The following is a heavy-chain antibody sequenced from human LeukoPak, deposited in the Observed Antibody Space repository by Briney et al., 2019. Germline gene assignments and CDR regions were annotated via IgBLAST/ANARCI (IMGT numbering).Heavy chain of an antibody. D-gene: IGHD5-18*01. CDR3: ARPGVGSGRYGAFDI. J-gene: IGHJ3*02. Sequence: SETLSLTCTVSGDITHYWGWIRQPPGKGLECIGSIYFSGSAYYNPSLRSRVTISLDTSKKQLSLKLNSVTAADTAVYYCARPGVGSGRYGAFDIWGQGTMVTVSS. CDR1: GDITHY. CDR2: IYFSGSA. V-gene: IGHV4-39*01.